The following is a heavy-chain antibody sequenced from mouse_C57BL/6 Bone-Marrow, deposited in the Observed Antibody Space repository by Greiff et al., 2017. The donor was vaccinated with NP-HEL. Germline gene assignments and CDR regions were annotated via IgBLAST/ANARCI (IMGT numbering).Heavy chain of an antibody. CDR2: IYPRSGNT. J-gene: IGHJ1*03. D-gene: IGHD1-1*01. V-gene: IGHV1-81*01. Sequence: QVQLQQSGAELARPGASVKLSCKASGYTFTSYGISWVKQRTGQGLEWIGEIYPRSGNTYYNEKFKGKATLTADKSSSTAYMELRSLTSEDSAVYYCGRDTKVVAHFDVWGTGTTVTVTS. CDR3: GRDTKVVAHFDV. CDR1: GYTFTSYG.